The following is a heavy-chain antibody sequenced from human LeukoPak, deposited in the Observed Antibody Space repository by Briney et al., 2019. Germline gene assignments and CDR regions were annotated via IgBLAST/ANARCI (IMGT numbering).Heavy chain of an antibody. Sequence: GGSLRLSCAASGFTFSNFAMSWVRQAPGKGLEWVSSLSGSGAGTNYADSVKGRFTISRDNSKNTLYLQMNSLRAADTAVYYCASPHSGYGWGQGTLVTVSS. V-gene: IGHV3-23*01. D-gene: IGHD5-12*01. CDR3: ASPHSGYG. CDR1: GFTFSNFA. J-gene: IGHJ4*02. CDR2: LSGSGAGT.